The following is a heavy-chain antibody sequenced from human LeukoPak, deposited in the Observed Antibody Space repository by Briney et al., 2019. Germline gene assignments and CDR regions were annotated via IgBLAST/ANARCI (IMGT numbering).Heavy chain of an antibody. D-gene: IGHD1-26*01. J-gene: IGHJ4*02. Sequence: SETLSLTCAVYGGSFSGYYWSWIRQPPGKGLEWIGSIYYSGSTYYNPSLKSRVTISVDTSKNQFSLKLSSVTAADTAVYYCARPAISGSYYYFDYWGQGTLVTVSS. V-gene: IGHV4-34*01. CDR2: IYYSGST. CDR3: ARPAISGSYYYFDY. CDR1: GGSFSGYY.